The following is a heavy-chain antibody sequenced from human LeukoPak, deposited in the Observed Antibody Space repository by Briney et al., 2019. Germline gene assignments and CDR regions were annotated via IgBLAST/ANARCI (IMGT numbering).Heavy chain of an antibody. Sequence: GGSLRLSCAASGFTFSSYEMNWVRQAPGKGLEWVSYISSSGSTIYYADSVKGRFTISRDNAKNSLYLQMNSLRAEDTAVYYCAKDGAWLRFDDWGQGILVSVSS. V-gene: IGHV3-48*03. CDR1: GFTFSSYE. CDR2: ISSSGSTI. J-gene: IGHJ4*02. CDR3: AKDGAWLRFDD. D-gene: IGHD5-12*01.